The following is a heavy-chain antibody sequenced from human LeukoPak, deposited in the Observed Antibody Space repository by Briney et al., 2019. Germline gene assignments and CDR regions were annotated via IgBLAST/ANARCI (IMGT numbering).Heavy chain of an antibody. Sequence: GASVKVSCKASGGTFSSYAINWVRQAPGQGLEWMGGIIPILGTANYAQKLQGRVTMTTDTSTSTAYMELRSLRSDNTAVYYCARDKGLIAAAPRRAFDIWGQGTMVTVSS. CDR1: GGTFSSYA. V-gene: IGHV1-69*10. D-gene: IGHD6-13*01. J-gene: IGHJ3*02. CDR3: ARDKGLIAAAPRRAFDI. CDR2: IIPILGTA.